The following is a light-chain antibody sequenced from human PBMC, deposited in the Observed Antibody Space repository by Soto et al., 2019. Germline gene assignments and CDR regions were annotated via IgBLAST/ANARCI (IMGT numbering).Light chain of an antibody. V-gene: IGKV3-20*01. CDR3: QQYGTSPYT. Sequence: EVVLTQSPGTLSLSPGDRATLSCRASQSVTNNFLAWYHQKPGQAPRLLIYDASTRATGVPDRFSGSGSGIDFTLTISRLEPEDFAVYYCQQYGTSPYTFGQGAKVEVK. CDR1: QSVTNNF. CDR2: DAS. J-gene: IGKJ2*01.